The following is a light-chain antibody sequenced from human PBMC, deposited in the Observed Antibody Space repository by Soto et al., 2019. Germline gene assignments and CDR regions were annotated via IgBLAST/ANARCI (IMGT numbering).Light chain of an antibody. J-gene: IGKJ1*01. Sequence: EIVMTQSPATLSVSPGERATLSCRASQSLSSDLAWYQQKPGQAPRLLIYGASTRAHGIPARFSGSGSGTEFTLTISSLQSEDFAVYYCQQYNNWPRTFGQGTKVDIK. CDR2: GAS. CDR1: QSLSSD. CDR3: QQYNNWPRT. V-gene: IGKV3-15*01.